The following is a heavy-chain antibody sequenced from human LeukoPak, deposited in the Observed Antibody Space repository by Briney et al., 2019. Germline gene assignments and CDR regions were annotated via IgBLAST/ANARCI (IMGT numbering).Heavy chain of an antibody. J-gene: IGHJ4*02. CDR3: AREFLSYYDFWSGYYNDY. CDR1: GFTFSSYW. D-gene: IGHD3-3*01. V-gene: IGHV3-7*03. Sequence: GGSLSLSCATSGFTFSSYWMSWVRQAPGKGLDWVANIKQDGSEKYYVDSVKGRFTISRDNAKNSLYLQMNSLRAEDTAVYYCAREFLSYYDFWSGYYNDYWGQGTLVTVSS. CDR2: IKQDGSEK.